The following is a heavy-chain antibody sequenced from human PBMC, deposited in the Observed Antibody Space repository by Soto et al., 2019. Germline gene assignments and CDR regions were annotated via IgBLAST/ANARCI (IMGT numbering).Heavy chain of an antibody. J-gene: IGHJ4*02. CDR1: GFTFTDYA. Sequence: EVQLLESGGDLVQPGGSLRLSCAASGFTFTDYALSWVRQAPGKGLEWVATISGIGGSTYLADSVKGRLSISRDNSKNTMSLLMNSLRAEDTAVYFCARGSSGYISSWYYFDYWGRGTLVTVSS. V-gene: IGHV3-23*01. CDR2: ISGIGGST. D-gene: IGHD6-13*01. CDR3: ARGSSGYISSWYYFDY.